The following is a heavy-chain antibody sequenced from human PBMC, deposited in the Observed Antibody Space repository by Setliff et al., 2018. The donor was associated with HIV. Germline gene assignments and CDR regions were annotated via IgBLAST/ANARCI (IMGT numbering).Heavy chain of an antibody. CDR3: ARVVDTSGCYWGSFFRYMDV. J-gene: IGHJ4*02. V-gene: IGHV3-23*01. CDR2: MSGSGVST. D-gene: IGHD3-10*01. CDR1: GFTFRSYA. Sequence: GSLRLSCAASGFTFRSYAMSWVRQAPGKGLEWVSVMSGSGVSTHYVDSVKGRFTISRDNTKNSLYLQMDSLRAEDTAVYYCARVVDTSGCYWGSFFRYMDVWGQGTLVTVSS.